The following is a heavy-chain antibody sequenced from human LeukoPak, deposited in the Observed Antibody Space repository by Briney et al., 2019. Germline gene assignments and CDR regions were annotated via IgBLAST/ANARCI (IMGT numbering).Heavy chain of an antibody. CDR3: ARVEELCGGWYCRYYYGMDV. V-gene: IGHV1-18*01. CDR1: GYTFTSYG. CDR2: ISAYNGNT. D-gene: IGHD6-19*01. Sequence: GASVKVSCKASGYTFTSYGISWVRQAPGQGLEWMGWISAYNGNTNYAQKLQGRVTMTTDTSTSTAYMELRSLRSDDTAVYYCARVEELCGGWYCRYYYGMDVWGQGTTVTVSS. J-gene: IGHJ6*02.